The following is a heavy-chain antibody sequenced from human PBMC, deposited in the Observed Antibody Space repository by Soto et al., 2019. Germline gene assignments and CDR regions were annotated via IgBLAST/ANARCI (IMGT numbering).Heavy chain of an antibody. J-gene: IGHJ6*03. V-gene: IGHV1-3*01. D-gene: IGHD5-12*01. CDR3: AREARSSGWIGYYYYYMDV. CDR2: INASNGNT. CDR1: GYTFTGYY. Sequence: ASVKVSCKASGYTFTGYYMHWVRQAPGQGLEWMGWINASNGNTKYAQKFQGRVTITRDTSASTAYMELSRLRPEDTAVYYCAREARSSGWIGYYYYYMDVWGKGTTVTVSS.